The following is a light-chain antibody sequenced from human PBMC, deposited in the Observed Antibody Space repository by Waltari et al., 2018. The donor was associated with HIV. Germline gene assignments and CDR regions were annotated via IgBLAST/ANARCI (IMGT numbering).Light chain of an antibody. CDR1: SGHTTYA. Sequence: QLVLTQSPSASASLGASVKHTCTLSSGHTTYAIAWHQQQPEKGPRYVMNLKSDGSHSKGDGIPDRFSGSSSGAERYLTISSLQSEDEADYYCQTWGTGIQVFGGGTKLTVL. V-gene: IGLV4-69*02. CDR3: QTWGTGIQV. J-gene: IGLJ3*02. CDR2: LKSDGSH.